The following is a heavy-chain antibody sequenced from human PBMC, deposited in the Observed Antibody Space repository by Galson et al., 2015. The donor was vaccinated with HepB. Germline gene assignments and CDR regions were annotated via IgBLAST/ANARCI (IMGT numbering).Heavy chain of an antibody. CDR2: ISGSGGST. CDR1: GFTFSSYA. V-gene: IGHV3-23*01. Sequence: SLRLSCAASGFTFSSYAMSWVRQAPGKGLEWVSAISGSGGSTYYADSVKGRFTISRDNSKNTLYLQMNSLRAEDTAVYYCARDYGDYLGLGSDYWGQGTLVTVSS. CDR3: ARDYGDYLGLGSDY. D-gene: IGHD4-17*01. J-gene: IGHJ4*02.